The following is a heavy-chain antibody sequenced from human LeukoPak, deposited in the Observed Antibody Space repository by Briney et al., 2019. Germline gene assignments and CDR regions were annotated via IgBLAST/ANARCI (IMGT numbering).Heavy chain of an antibody. CDR1: GGTFSSYA. Sequence: SVKVSCKASGGTFSSYAISWMRQAPGQGLEWMGGIIPIFGTANYAQKFQGRVTITADESTSTAYMELSSLRSEDTAVYYCARVRDSSGYYTSPLDWGQGTLVTVSS. J-gene: IGHJ4*02. CDR3: ARVRDSSGYYTSPLD. CDR2: IIPIFGTA. V-gene: IGHV1-69*13. D-gene: IGHD3-22*01.